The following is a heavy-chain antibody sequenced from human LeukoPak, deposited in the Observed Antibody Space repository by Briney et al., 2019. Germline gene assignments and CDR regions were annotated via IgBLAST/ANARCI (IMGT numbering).Heavy chain of an antibody. V-gene: IGHV3-21*01. J-gene: IGHJ4*02. CDR2: ISRSSRYI. CDR3: AREGAGREGHNFDY. Sequence: SGGSLRLSCAASGFFFSNYGMNWVRQAPGKGLEWVSYISRSSRYIYYADSMKGRLTISRDNAKNSLYLQMDSLRAEDTARYYCAREGAGREGHNFDYWGQGTLVTVSS. CDR1: GFFFSNYG. D-gene: IGHD5-24*01.